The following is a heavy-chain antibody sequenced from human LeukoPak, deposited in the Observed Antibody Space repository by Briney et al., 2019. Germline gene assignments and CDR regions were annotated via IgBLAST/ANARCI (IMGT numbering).Heavy chain of an antibody. Sequence: GGSLRLFCSASGFTFSSYAMHWVRQAPGKGLVWVSRINSDGGRTNCADSVKGRLTISRDNAKNTLYLQMNSLRVEDTAVYYCASGHTNSWFDPWGQGTLVTVSS. CDR2: INSDGGRT. J-gene: IGHJ5*02. CDR1: GFTFSSYA. V-gene: IGHV3-74*01. CDR3: ASGHTNSWFDP. D-gene: IGHD2-2*01.